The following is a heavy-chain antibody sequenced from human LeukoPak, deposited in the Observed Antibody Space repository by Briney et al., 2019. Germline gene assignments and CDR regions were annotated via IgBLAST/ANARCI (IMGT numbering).Heavy chain of an antibody. J-gene: IGHJ4*02. CDR2: IYYNGIT. V-gene: IGHV4-59*11. Sequence: PSETLSLTCTVSGGSISGHYWSWIRQPPGKGLEWIGYIYYNGITDYNPSLERRVTISVDMSRNHFSLKLTSVTAADTAMYYCARMGAVADASANSDYWGQGTLVTVSS. CDR3: ARMGAVADASANSDY. D-gene: IGHD6-19*01. CDR1: GGSISGHY.